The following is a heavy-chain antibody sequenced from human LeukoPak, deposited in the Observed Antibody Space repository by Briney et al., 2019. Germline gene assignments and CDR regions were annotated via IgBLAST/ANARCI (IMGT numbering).Heavy chain of an antibody. CDR2: IKEDGSEE. J-gene: IGHJ4*02. Sequence: GGSLRLSCAASGFAFSRSWMSWVRQAPGKGLEWVAYIKEDGSEEYYVDSVRGRFTISRDNAENSLYLQMNTLRAEDTAIYYCAKKCYGTACADYWGQGTLVTVSS. CDR1: GFAFSRSW. V-gene: IGHV3-7*01. CDR3: AKKCYGTACADY. D-gene: IGHD3-16*01.